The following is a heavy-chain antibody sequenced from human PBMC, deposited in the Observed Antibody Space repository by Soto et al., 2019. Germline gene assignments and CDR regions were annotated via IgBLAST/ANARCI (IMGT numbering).Heavy chain of an antibody. CDR3: VRDGCSGGSCLVADDAFDI. V-gene: IGHV4-34*01. CDR2: INHSGST. J-gene: IGHJ3*02. Sequence: PSETLSLTCAVYGGSFSGYYWSWIRQPPGKGLEWIGEINHSGSTNYNPSLKSRVTISVDTSKNQFSLKLSSVTAADTAVYYCVRDGCSGGSCLVADDAFDIWGQGTMVTVSS. D-gene: IGHD2-15*01. CDR1: GGSFSGYY.